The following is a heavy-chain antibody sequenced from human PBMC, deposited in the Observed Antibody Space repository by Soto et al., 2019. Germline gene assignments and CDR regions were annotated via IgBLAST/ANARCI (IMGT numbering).Heavy chain of an antibody. CDR3: ARSRVKSRGLIAARLFDY. V-gene: IGHV4-34*01. D-gene: IGHD6-6*01. Sequence: SETLSLTCAVYGGSFSGYYWSWIRQPPGKGLEWIGEINHSGSTNYNPSLKSRVTISVDTSKNQFSLKLSSVTAADTAVYYCARSRVKSRGLIAARLFDYWGQGTLVTFSS. CDR2: INHSGST. CDR1: GGSFSGYY. J-gene: IGHJ4*02.